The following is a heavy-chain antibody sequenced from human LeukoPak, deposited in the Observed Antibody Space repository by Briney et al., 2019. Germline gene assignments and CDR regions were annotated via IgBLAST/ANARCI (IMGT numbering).Heavy chain of an antibody. J-gene: IGHJ4*02. V-gene: IGHV3-64*01. Sequence: PGGSLRLSCAASGFTFSGYATHWVRQAPGKGLEYVSGIRSNGGGTYYANSVKGRFTISRDNSKNTLYLQMGSLRVEDMAVYYCARDVGTGQSIGWIDYWGQGTLVTVSS. CDR1: GFTFSGYA. CDR2: IRSNGGGT. CDR3: ARDVGTGQSIGWIDY. D-gene: IGHD2-21*02.